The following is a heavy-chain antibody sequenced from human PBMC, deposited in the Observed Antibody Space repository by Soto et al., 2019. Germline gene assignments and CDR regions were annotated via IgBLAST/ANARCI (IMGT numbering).Heavy chain of an antibody. CDR1: GGSIRSGGYY. V-gene: IGHV4-31*03. CDR3: ARDRLMPTAATARHYFGLDV. D-gene: IGHD6-13*01. Sequence: SETLSLTCPVSGGSIRSGGYYWSWVRQNPRRGLEWIGNIYYSGNTYYNPSLKSRLTISVDTSKNQFSLNLSSVTAADTAVYYCARDRLMPTAATARHYFGLDVWGQGTPLSV. J-gene: IGHJ6*02. CDR2: IYYSGNT.